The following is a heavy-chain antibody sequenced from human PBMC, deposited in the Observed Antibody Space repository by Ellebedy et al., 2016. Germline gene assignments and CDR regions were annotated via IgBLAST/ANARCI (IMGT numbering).Heavy chain of an antibody. D-gene: IGHD4-17*01. CDR2: IKSKTDGGTT. CDR3: TTRPPPYCDCPLDY. CDR1: GFSFINAW. V-gene: IGHV3-15*01. J-gene: IGHJ4*02. Sequence: GESLKISCVASGFSFINAWMTWVRQAPGKGLEWVGRIKSKTDGGTTDFAAYGKGRFSISRDDSKNTLYLQMNGLKTEDTAVYFSTTRPPPYCDCPLDYWGQGTLVTVSS.